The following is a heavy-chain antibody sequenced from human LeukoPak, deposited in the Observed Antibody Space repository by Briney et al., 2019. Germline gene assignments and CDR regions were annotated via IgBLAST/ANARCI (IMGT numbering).Heavy chain of an antibody. Sequence: GGSLRLSCAASGFTFSSYSMSWVRQAPGKGLEWVSSISSSSSYIYYADSVKGRFTISRDNAKNSLYLQMNSLRAEDTAVYYCARTLRKYGDLNSWFDPWGQGTLVTVSS. CDR3: ARTLRKYGDLNSWFDP. D-gene: IGHD4-17*01. CDR2: ISSSSSYI. J-gene: IGHJ5*02. V-gene: IGHV3-21*01. CDR1: GFTFSSYS.